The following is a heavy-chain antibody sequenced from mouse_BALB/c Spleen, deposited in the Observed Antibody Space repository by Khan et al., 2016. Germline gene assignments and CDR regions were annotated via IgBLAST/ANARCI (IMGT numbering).Heavy chain of an antibody. Sequence: EVELVESGGGLVQPGGSLRLSCATSGFTFTDYYMSWVRQPPGKALEWLGFIRNNANGYTTEYSASVKGRFTISRDNSQSILYLQMNTLRAEDSATDYCARDGDGSGYPFAYWGQGTLVTVSA. J-gene: IGHJ3*01. CDR2: IRNNANGYTT. D-gene: IGHD1-1*01. V-gene: IGHV7-3*02. CDR1: GFTFTDYY. CDR3: ARDGDGSGYPFAY.